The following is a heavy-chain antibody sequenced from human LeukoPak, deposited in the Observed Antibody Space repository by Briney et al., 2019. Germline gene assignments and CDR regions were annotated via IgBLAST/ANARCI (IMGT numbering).Heavy chain of an antibody. CDR1: GGSFSGHY. D-gene: IGHD2-15*01. J-gene: IGHJ6*03. CDR2: IYTSGST. CDR3: ARTGKAGGSCYYYYYYMDV. V-gene: IGHV4-4*07. Sequence: SETLSLTCAVSGGSFSGHYWSWIRQPAGKGLEWIGRIYTSGSTNYNPSLKSRVTISVDTSKNQFSLKLSSVTAADTAVYYCARTGKAGGSCYYYYYYMDVWGKGTTVTVSS.